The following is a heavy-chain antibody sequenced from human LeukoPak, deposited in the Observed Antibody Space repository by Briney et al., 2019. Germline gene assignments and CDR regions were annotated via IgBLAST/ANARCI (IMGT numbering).Heavy chain of an antibody. J-gene: IGHJ4*02. Sequence: ASVKLSCKASGYTFTSYGISWVRQAPGQGLEWMGWISAYNGNTNYAQKLQGRVTMTTDTSTSTDYMELRSLRSDDTAVYYCARDGQTFRSGSYSDPFDYWGQGTLVTVSS. CDR2: ISAYNGNT. CDR1: GYTFTSYG. CDR3: ARDGQTFRSGSYSDPFDY. D-gene: IGHD1-26*01. V-gene: IGHV1-18*01.